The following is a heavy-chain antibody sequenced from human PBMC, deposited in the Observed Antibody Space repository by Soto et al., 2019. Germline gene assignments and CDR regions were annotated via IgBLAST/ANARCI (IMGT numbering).Heavy chain of an antibody. CDR2: ISYDGSNK. V-gene: IGHV3-30-3*01. CDR1: GFTFSSYA. D-gene: IGHD3-9*01. J-gene: IGHJ6*02. CDR3: ARALRGLRYFDWLLNYYYGMDV. Sequence: PGGSLRLSCAASGFTFSSYAMHWVRQAPGKGLEWVAVISYDGSNKYYADSVKGRFTISRDNSKNTLYLQTNSLRAEDTAVYYCARALRGLRYFDWLLNYYYGMDVWGQGTTVTVSS.